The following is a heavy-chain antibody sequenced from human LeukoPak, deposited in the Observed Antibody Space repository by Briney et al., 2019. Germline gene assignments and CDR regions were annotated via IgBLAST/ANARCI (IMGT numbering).Heavy chain of an antibody. V-gene: IGHV1-69*04. D-gene: IGHD5-12*01. CDR2: IIPILGIA. CDR3: ARGLETKGGYDFDY. J-gene: IGHJ4*02. CDR1: GGTFSSYA. Sequence: SVKVSCKASGGTFSSYAISWVRQAPGQGLEWMGRIIPILGIANYAQKFQGRVTITADKSTSTAYMELSSLRSEDTAVYYCARGLETKGGYDFDYWGQGTLVTVSS.